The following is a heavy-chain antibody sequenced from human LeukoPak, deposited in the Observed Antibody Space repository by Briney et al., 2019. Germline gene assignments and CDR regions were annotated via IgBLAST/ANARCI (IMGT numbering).Heavy chain of an antibody. CDR2: ILYDGSNK. CDR1: GFTFGSYG. J-gene: IGHJ4*02. Sequence: QPGRSLRLSCAASGFTFGSYGMHWVRQAPGKGMEWVAVILYDGSNKYYTDSVKGRFTISRDNSKNTLYLQMNSLRAEDTAVYYCAREGGLRHYFDYWGQGTLVTVSS. V-gene: IGHV3-30*03. D-gene: IGHD3-10*01. CDR3: AREGGLRHYFDY.